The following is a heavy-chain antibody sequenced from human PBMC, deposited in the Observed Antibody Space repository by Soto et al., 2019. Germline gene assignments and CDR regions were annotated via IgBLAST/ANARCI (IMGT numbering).Heavy chain of an antibody. CDR2: ISFYNGHT. V-gene: IGHV1-18*01. CDR3: ASATSIAVAGKET. Sequence: QVQLVQSGGEVKKPGASVKVSCKASGDTVTKYGISWVRQAPGQGLEWLGWISFYNGHTNYALKFQDRITFTTDTSPSTASMELRSLTSEDTAVYYCASATSIAVAGKETWGQGTLVTVSS. D-gene: IGHD6-19*01. J-gene: IGHJ4*02. CDR1: GDTVTKYG.